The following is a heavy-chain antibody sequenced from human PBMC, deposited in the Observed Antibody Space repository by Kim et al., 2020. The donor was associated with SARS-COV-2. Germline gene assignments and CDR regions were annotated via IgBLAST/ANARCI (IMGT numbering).Heavy chain of an antibody. V-gene: IGHV4-31*03. D-gene: IGHD3-22*01. CDR3: TRVPLVVVITHFAY. Sequence: SETLSLTCTVSGGSISSGGYYWSWIRQHPVKGLEWIGHSYYSGSTYYNPSPKSRVTITVDTSKTQFTLTLSSVTAAATAVYCCTRVPLVVVITHFAYWG. CDR1: GGSISSGGYY. J-gene: IGHJ4*01. CDR2: SYYSGST.